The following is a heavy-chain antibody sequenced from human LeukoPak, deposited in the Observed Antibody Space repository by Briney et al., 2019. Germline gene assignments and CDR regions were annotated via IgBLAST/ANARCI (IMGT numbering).Heavy chain of an antibody. V-gene: IGHV4-34*01. Sequence: PSETLSLTCAVYGGSFSGYYWSWIRQPPGKGLEWIGSIFYSGSTYYNPSLKSRVTISVDTSKKQFSLKLSSVTAADTAVYYCARGRGYSYGSPGDYWGQGTLVTVSS. CDR1: GGSFSGYY. D-gene: IGHD5-18*01. CDR2: IFYSGST. CDR3: ARGRGYSYGSPGDY. J-gene: IGHJ4*02.